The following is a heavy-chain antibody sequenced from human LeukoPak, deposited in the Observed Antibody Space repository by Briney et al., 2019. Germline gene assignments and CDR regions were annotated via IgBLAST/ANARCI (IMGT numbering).Heavy chain of an antibody. CDR1: GGSISSSSYY. J-gene: IGHJ4*02. D-gene: IGHD6-19*01. CDR3: ASNVAVATVTDY. CDR2: IYYSGST. Sequence: PSETLSLTCTVSGGSISSSSYYWGWIRQPPGKGLEWIGSIYYSGSTYYNPSLKSRVTISVDTSKNQFSLKLSSVTAAGTAVYCCASNVAVATVTDYWGQGTLVTVSS. V-gene: IGHV4-39*01.